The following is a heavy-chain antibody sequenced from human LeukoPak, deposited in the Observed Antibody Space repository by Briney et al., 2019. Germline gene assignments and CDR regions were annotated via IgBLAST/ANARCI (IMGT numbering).Heavy chain of an antibody. D-gene: IGHD2-8*01. CDR3: AGPYINGPPFDH. CDR2: INPDGREK. Sequence: GGSLRLSCAASGFTFSAYWMTWVRQAPGKGLEWVANINPDGREKHYVDSVKGRFTISRDNSKNTLFLQINSLRVDDTAIYYCAGPYINGPPFDHWGQGTLVTVSS. CDR1: GFTFSAYW. V-gene: IGHV3-7*01. J-gene: IGHJ4*02.